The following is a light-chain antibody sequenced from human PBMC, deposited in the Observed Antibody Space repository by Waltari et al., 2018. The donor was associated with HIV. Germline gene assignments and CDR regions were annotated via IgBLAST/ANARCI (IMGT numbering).Light chain of an antibody. J-gene: IGLJ3*02. CDR3: ASLDDNLSGWV. Sequence: QSVLTQPPSASGTPGQSVSTYCSGSRSNSGSTYVYWYQHLPGTTPKVVIYRSDHGPSGVRARFSCSNSGISASRAISGLRSEDEAQYYCASLDDNLSGWVFGGGTKLTVL. CDR2: RSD. V-gene: IGLV1-47*01. CDR1: RSNSGSTY.